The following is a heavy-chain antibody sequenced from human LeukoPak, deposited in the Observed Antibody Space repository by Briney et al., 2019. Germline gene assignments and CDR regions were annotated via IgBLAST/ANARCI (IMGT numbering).Heavy chain of an antibody. CDR3: ARRMEKYGAFDY. Sequence: PSETLSLTCTVSGGSISSYYWNWIRQPPGRGLEWIGYIYYSGTTNYNPSLKSRVTISVDTSKNQFSLKLSSVTAADTAVYYCARRMEKYGAFDYWGQGTLVTVSS. V-gene: IGHV4-59*08. J-gene: IGHJ4*02. CDR1: GGSISSYY. D-gene: IGHD2-8*01. CDR2: IYYSGTT.